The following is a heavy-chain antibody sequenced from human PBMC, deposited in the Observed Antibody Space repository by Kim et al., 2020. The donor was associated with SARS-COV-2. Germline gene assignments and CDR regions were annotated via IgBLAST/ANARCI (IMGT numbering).Heavy chain of an antibody. CDR2: IYYSGST. CDR3: ARGGIIGTTGFDY. Sequence: SETLSLTCTVSGGSISSGDYYWSWIRQPPGKGLEWIGYIYYSGSTYYNPSLKSRVTISVDTSKNQFSLKLSSVTAADTAVYYCARGGIIGTTGFDYWGQGTLVTVSS. D-gene: IGHD1-7*01. CDR1: GGSISSGDYY. V-gene: IGHV4-30-4*01. J-gene: IGHJ4*02.